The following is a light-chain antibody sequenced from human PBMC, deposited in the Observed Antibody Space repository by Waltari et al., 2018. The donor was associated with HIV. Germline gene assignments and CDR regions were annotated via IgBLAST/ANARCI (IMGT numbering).Light chain of an antibody. J-gene: IGKJ4*01. Sequence: EIQMTQSPSSLSVSIRDRFTVTCRSSQTISNYLNWYQQKPGEAPQLLIYCGFILHSGVPSRFRGNGSGTDFTLTINNIQPEDFASYFCQPSYTDPLTFGGGTKVEAK. V-gene: IGKV1-39*01. CDR1: QTISNY. CDR2: CGF. CDR3: QPSYTDPLT.